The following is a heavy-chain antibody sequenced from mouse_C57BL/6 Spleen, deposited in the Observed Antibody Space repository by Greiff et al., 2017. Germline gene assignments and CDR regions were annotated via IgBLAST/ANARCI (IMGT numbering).Heavy chain of an antibody. CDR3: ARHVPFSY. V-gene: IGHV5-6*01. Sequence: EVKLVESGGDLVKPGGSLKISCAASGFTFSSYGMSWVRQTPDKRLEWVATISSGGSYTYYPDSVKGRFTISRDNAKNTLYLQMSSLKSEDTAMFYCARHVPFSYWGQATLVTAS. CDR1: GFTFSSYG. D-gene: IGHD6-1*01. J-gene: IGHJ3*01. CDR2: ISSGGSYT.